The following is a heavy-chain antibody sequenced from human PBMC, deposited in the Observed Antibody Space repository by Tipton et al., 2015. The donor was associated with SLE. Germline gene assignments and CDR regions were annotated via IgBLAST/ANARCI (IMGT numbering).Heavy chain of an antibody. CDR1: GFTFSSYE. D-gene: IGHD1-7*01. CDR3: ASEVTRTIEDWFDP. Sequence: SLRLSCAASGFTFSSYEMNWVRQAPGKGLEWVSYISSSGSTIYYADSVKGRFTISRDNAKNSLYLQMNSLRAEDTAVYYCASEVTRTIEDWFDPWGQGTLVTVSS. CDR2: ISSSGSTI. J-gene: IGHJ5*02. V-gene: IGHV3-48*03.